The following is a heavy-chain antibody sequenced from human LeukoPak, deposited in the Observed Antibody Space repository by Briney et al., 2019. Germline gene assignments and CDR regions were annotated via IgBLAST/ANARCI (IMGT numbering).Heavy chain of an antibody. Sequence: PGGSLRLSCAASGFTFSSYSMHCVRQAPEKGLEWVSSMSSSSSYIYYADSVKGRFTISRDNAKYSLYLQMNSLRAEDTAVYYCARGPPLDYCGPGTLVTVSS. J-gene: IGHJ4*02. CDR2: MSSSSSYI. CDR1: GFTFSSYS. V-gene: IGHV3-21*01. CDR3: ARGPPLDY.